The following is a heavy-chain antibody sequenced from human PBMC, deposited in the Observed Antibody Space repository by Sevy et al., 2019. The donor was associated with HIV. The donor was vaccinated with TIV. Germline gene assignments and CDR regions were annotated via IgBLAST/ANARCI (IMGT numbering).Heavy chain of an antibody. V-gene: IGHV4-59*01. D-gene: IGHD1-1*01. Sequence: SETLSLTCRVSNGSIRNYFWSWIRQLPGKGLEWIGYISKTGSTNYNPSLKTRVTILSDPSANQFSLKMISVNAADTAIYYCAREKSGNFYTFDVWGQGKMVTVSS. CDR1: NGSIRNYF. CDR3: AREKSGNFYTFDV. J-gene: IGHJ3*01. CDR2: ISKTGST.